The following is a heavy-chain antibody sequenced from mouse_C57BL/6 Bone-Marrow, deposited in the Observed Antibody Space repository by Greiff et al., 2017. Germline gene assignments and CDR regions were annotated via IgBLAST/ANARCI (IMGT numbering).Heavy chain of an antibody. J-gene: IGHJ4*01. CDR2: IYPGDGDT. Sequence: VQLQESGPELVKPGASVKISCKASGYAFSSSWMNWVKQRPGTGLEWIGRIYPGDGDTNYNGKFKGKATLTADKSSSTAYMQLSSLTSEDSAVYFCASYGYLYAMDYWGQGTSVTVSS. CDR1: GYAFSSSW. V-gene: IGHV1-82*01. D-gene: IGHD2-2*01. CDR3: ASYGYLYAMDY.